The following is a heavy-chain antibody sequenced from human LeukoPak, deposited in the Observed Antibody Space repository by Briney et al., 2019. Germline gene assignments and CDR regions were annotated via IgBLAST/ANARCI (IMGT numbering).Heavy chain of an antibody. CDR2: ISSSGRTI. CDR1: GFTFSSYE. J-gene: IGHJ6*02. CDR3: AADQPPGDSSPGAYYYYGMDV. Sequence: GGSLRLSCAASGFTFSSYEMNWVRQAPGKGLEWVSYISSSGRTISYADSVKGRFTISRDNAKNSLYLQMNSLRVEDTAVYYCAADQPPGDSSPGAYYYYGMDVWGQGTTVTVSS. V-gene: IGHV3-48*03. D-gene: IGHD6-13*01.